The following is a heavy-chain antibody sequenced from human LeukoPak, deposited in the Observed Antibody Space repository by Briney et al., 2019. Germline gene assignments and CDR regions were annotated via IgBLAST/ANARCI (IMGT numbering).Heavy chain of an antibody. D-gene: IGHD3-10*01. J-gene: IGHJ4*02. CDR2: MYYTGTT. V-gene: IGHV3-53*01. CDR1: GFIVSSNF. Sequence: GGSLRLSCGASGFIVSSNFMTWVRQSPWKRLEWVSIMYYTGTTHYADSVKGRFTISRDNSKNTVYLQMNSLRDDDTAVYYCARARGVGELFFESWGRGTLVTVSS. CDR3: ARARGVGELFFES.